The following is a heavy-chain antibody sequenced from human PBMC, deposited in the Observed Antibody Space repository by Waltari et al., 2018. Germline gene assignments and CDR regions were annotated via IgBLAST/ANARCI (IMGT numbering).Heavy chain of an antibody. D-gene: IGHD3-22*01. Sequence: QVQLVQSGAEVKKPGASVKVSCKASGYTFTGYYMHWVRQAPGQGLEWMRRINPNSGGTNYAQKVQGRVTMTRDTSISTAYMELSRLRSDDTAVYYCARVVDSSGSFDYWGQGTLVIVSS. CDR2: INPNSGGT. CDR1: GYTFTGYY. J-gene: IGHJ4*02. CDR3: ARVVDSSGSFDY. V-gene: IGHV1-2*06.